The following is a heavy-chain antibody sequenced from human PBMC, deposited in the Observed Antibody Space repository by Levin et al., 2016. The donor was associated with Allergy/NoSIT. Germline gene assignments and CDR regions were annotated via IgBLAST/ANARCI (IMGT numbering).Heavy chain of an antibody. CDR1: GGSVSSGSYY. V-gene: IGHV4-61*01. CDR2: IYYSGSI. CDR3: ARQPTTSPSSNDYYDSSGYYGYYYYGMDV. Sequence: SETLSLTCTVSGGSVSSGSYYWSWIRQPPGKGLEWIGYIYYSGSINYNPSLKSRVTISVDTSKNQFSLKLSSVTAADTAVYYCARQPTTSPSSNDYYDSSGYYGYYYYGMDVWGQGTTVTVSS. J-gene: IGHJ6*02. D-gene: IGHD3-22*01.